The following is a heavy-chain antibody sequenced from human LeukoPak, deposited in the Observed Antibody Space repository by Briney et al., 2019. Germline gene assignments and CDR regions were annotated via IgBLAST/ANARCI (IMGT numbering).Heavy chain of an antibody. J-gene: IGHJ5*02. CDR2: INPAGSDT. Sequence: GGSLRLSCEASGFTFSSHWMGWVRQAPGKGLEWVANINPAGSDTYYVDSVKGRFTISRDNAKNSLYLHMNSLRVDDTAVYYCARDRGYSTFDNWGQGTLVTVSS. CDR1: GFTFSSHW. V-gene: IGHV3-7*01. CDR3: ARDRGYSTFDN. D-gene: IGHD4-23*01.